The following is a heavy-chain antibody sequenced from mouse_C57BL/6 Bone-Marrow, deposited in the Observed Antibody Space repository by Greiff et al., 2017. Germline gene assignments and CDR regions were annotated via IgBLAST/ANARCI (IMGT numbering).Heavy chain of an antibody. CDR2: IWRGGST. CDR3: AKNFDYDYDGWAMDY. CDR1: GFSLTSYG. J-gene: IGHJ4*01. D-gene: IGHD2-4*01. V-gene: IGHV2-5*01. Sequence: QVQLKQSGPGLVQPSQSLSITCTVSGFSLTSYGVHWVRQSPGKGLEWLGVIWRGGSTDYNAAFMSRLSITKDNSKSQVFFKMNSLQADDTAIYYCAKNFDYDYDGWAMDYWGQGTSVTVSS.